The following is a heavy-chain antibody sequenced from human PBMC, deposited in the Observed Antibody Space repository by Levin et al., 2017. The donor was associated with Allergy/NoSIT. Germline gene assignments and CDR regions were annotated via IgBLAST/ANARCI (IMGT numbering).Heavy chain of an antibody. Sequence: PSETLSLTCAVYGGSFSGYYWSWIRQSPGKGLEWIGEIYHSGSTNYNPSLKSRVTISVDTSKNQFSLKLSSVTAADTAVYYCARHHKRDSHWVDPWGQGTLVTVSS. CDR2: IYHSGST. J-gene: IGHJ5*02. CDR3: ARHHKRDSHWVDP. CDR1: GGSFSGYY. D-gene: IGHD1-1*01. V-gene: IGHV4-34*01.